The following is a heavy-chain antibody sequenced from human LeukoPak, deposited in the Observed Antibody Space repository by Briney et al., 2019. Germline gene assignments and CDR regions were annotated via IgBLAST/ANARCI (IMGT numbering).Heavy chain of an antibody. J-gene: IGHJ4*02. CDR3: ARVSGYENFDY. CDR2: IYYSGST. CDR1: GDSISSYY. D-gene: IGHD3-3*01. Sequence: SETLSLTCTVSGDSISSYYWSWIRQPPGKGLEWFGYIYYSGSTNYNPSLKSRVTISVDTSKNQFSLKLSSVTAADTAVYYCARVSGYENFDYWGQGTLVTVSS. V-gene: IGHV4-59*01.